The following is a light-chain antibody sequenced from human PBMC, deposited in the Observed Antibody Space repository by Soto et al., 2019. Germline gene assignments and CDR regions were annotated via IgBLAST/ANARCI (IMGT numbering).Light chain of an antibody. Sequence: EIVLTQSPGTLSLSPGERATLSCRASQSVSSSYLALYQQKPGQAPRLLIYGASRKATGIPDGFSGSGSGTDFTLTISRLEPEDFAVYYCQQYGSSPDTFGQGTKREIK. V-gene: IGKV3-20*01. J-gene: IGKJ2*01. CDR3: QQYGSSPDT. CDR1: QSVSSSY. CDR2: GAS.